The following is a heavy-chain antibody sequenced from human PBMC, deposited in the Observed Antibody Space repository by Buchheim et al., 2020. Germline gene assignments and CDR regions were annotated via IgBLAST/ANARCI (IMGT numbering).Heavy chain of an antibody. J-gene: IGHJ6*02. V-gene: IGHV4-39*07. D-gene: IGHD5-24*01. Sequence: QLQLQESGPGLVKPSETLSLTCTVSGGSISNSAYFWGWIRQPPGKGPEWIATIRYSGTTYFNPSLQNRVTISVATSKTQFTLTLRSVTAADTALYYCARENRDGYRNGVDVWGQGTT. CDR2: IRYSGTT. CDR1: GGSISNSAYF. CDR3: ARENRDGYRNGVDV.